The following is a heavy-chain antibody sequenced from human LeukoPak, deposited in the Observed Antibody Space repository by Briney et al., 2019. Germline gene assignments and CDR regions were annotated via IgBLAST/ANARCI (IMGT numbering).Heavy chain of an antibody. D-gene: IGHD4-17*01. CDR3: AKLMTTVTTSDY. CDR2: FSGDGGST. Sequence: PGGSLRLSCAASGFTLDDYAMHWVRQAPGKGLEWVSLFSGDGGSTYYADSVKGRFTISRDNSKNSLYLQMSSLRTEDTALYYCAKLMTTVTTSDYWGQGTLVTVSS. J-gene: IGHJ4*02. V-gene: IGHV3-43*02. CDR1: GFTLDDYA.